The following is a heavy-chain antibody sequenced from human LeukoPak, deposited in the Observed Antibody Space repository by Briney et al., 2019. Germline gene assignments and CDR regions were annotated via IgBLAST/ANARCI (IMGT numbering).Heavy chain of an antibody. CDR1: GFTFSSYG. CDR3: AKSDIVVVVAATLDK. Sequence: GGSLRLSCATSGFTFSSYGMNWVRQAPGKGLEWLASIRSDNRDTYYADSVKGRFTISRDNSKNTLYLQMNSLRAEDTAVYYCAKSDIVVVVAATLDKWGQGTLVTVSS. CDR2: IRSDNRDT. D-gene: IGHD2-15*01. J-gene: IGHJ4*02. V-gene: IGHV3-30*02.